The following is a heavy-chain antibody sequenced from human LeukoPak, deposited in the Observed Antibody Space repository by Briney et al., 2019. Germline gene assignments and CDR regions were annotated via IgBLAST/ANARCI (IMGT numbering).Heavy chain of an antibody. D-gene: IGHD2-2*01. Sequence: SETLSLTCTVSGGSISSGSYYWSWIRQPAGKGLEWIGRIYTSGSTNYNPSLKSRVTISVDTSKNQFSLKLSSVTAADTAVYYCASQVGLCSGTSCDRDYWGQGTLVTVSS. V-gene: IGHV4-61*02. CDR3: ASQVGLCSGTSCDRDY. J-gene: IGHJ4*02. CDR2: IYTSGST. CDR1: GGSISSGSYY.